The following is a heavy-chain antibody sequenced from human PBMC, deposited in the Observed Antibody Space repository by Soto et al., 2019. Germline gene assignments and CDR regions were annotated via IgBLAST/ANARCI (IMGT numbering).Heavy chain of an antibody. V-gene: IGHV4-31*03. Sequence: PSETLSLTCTVSGGSISSGGYYWSWIRQHPGKGLEWIGYIYYSGSTYYNPSLKSRVTISVDTSKNQFSLKLSSVTAADTAVYYCAVGIGGAITIFGVVTPLALNYWGQGTLVTVSS. D-gene: IGHD3-3*01. CDR2: IYYSGST. J-gene: IGHJ4*02. CDR3: AVGIGGAITIFGVVTPLALNY. CDR1: GGSISSGGYY.